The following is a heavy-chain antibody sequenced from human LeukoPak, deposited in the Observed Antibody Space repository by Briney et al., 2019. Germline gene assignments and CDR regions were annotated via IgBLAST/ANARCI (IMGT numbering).Heavy chain of an antibody. Sequence: GRSLRLSCAASGFTFSSYGMHWVRQAPGKGLEWVAVIWYDGSNKYYADSVKGRFTISRDNSKNTLYLQMNSLRAEDTAVYYCAKLPEPADAFDIWGQGTMVTVSS. V-gene: IGHV3-33*06. CDR1: GFTFSSYG. J-gene: IGHJ3*02. CDR2: IWYDGSNK. CDR3: AKLPEPADAFDI. D-gene: IGHD1-14*01.